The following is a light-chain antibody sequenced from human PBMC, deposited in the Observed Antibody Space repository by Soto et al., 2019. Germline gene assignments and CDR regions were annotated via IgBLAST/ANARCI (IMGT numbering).Light chain of an antibody. CDR3: QYWDDYSWT. CDR2: KAS. Sequence: DIQMTQSPSTLSASVGDRVTITCRASQSITDWLAWCQQKPGKAPKFLIYKASNLEGGVPSRFSGSGSGTEFTLTISSVQPDDFATYYCQYWDDYSWTFGQGTKEEIK. J-gene: IGKJ1*01. CDR1: QSITDW. V-gene: IGKV1-5*03.